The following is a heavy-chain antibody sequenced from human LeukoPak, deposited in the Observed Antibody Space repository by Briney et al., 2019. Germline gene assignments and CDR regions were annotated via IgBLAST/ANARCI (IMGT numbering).Heavy chain of an antibody. J-gene: IGHJ4*02. Sequence: GGSLRLSCVASGFTFSNYAMNWVRQAPGKGLEWVSYISSSSSTIFYADSVKGRFTISRDNAKSSLYLQVNSLRAEDTAVYYCARDLGSFDYWGQGTLVTVSS. V-gene: IGHV3-48*04. CDR2: ISSSSSTI. CDR3: ARDLGSFDY. CDR1: GFTFSNYA. D-gene: IGHD6-6*01.